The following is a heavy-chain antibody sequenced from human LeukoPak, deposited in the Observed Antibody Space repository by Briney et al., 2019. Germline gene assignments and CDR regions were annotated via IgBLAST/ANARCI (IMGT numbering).Heavy chain of an antibody. CDR1: GGSVSRGSYY. V-gene: IGHV4-61*01. Sequence: SETLSLTCTVSGGSVSRGSYYWNWIRQPPGKGLEWIGYIYYSGSTNYNPSLKSRVTISVDTSKNQFSLKLSSVTAADTAVYYCARDLEGQLGPWGRGTLITVSS. CDR2: IYYSGST. CDR3: ARDLEGQLGP. J-gene: IGHJ5*02. D-gene: IGHD6-6*01.